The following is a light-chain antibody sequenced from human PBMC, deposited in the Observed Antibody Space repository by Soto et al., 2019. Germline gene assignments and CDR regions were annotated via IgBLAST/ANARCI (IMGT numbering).Light chain of an antibody. CDR1: QDISNF. CDR2: HAS. J-gene: IGKJ4*01. V-gene: IGKV1-33*01. Sequence: IQMTQSPSSRSASVVYRVTIACQASQDISNFLNWYQQKLGKAPKLLIYHASNLKTGVPSRFSGSGSGTDFTFTISSLQPEDIATYYCQQFDNVPLTFGGGTKVDIK. CDR3: QQFDNVPLT.